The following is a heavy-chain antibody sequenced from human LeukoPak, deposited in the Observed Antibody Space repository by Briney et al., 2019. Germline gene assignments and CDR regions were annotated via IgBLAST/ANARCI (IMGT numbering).Heavy chain of an antibody. D-gene: IGHD3-22*01. CDR1: GFTFSSYA. J-gene: IGHJ3*02. CDR2: ISYDGSNK. V-gene: IGHV3-30-3*01. CDR3: AKDDGESITMIVVVITPSDAFGI. Sequence: GGSLRLSCAASGFTFSSYAMHWVRQAPGKGLEWVAVISYDGSNKYYADSVKGRFTISRDNSKNTLYLQMNSLRAEDTAVYYCAKDDGESITMIVVVITPSDAFGIWGQGTMVTVSS.